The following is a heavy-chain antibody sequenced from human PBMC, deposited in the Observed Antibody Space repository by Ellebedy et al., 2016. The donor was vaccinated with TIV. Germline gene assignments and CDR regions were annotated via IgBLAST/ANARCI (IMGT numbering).Heavy chain of an antibody. Sequence: GESQKISCAASGFTLGRYAMFWVRQAPGKGLEWVAVIAFDESIKFYADSVKGRFTISRDTSKDTLYLQMNSLRAEDSAVYYCARTAMAYYFDYWGQGSLVTVSS. CDR1: GFTLGRYA. CDR2: IAFDESIK. CDR3: ARTAMAYYFDY. V-gene: IGHV3-30-3*01. D-gene: IGHD5-18*01. J-gene: IGHJ4*02.